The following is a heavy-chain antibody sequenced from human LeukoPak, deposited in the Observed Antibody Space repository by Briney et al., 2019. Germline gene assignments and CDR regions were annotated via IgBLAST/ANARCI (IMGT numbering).Heavy chain of an antibody. CDR2: ISDNGGKT. D-gene: IGHD2-8*01. Sequence: GGSLRLSCAASGFTFSSSAISWVRQAPGKGLEWVSAISDNGGKTYYADSVKGRFTISRDNSKNTLYLQMNSLRAEDTAVYYCAKYRMVYEDWGQGTLVTVSS. CDR3: AKYRMVYED. CDR1: GFTFSSSA. J-gene: IGHJ4*02. V-gene: IGHV3-23*01.